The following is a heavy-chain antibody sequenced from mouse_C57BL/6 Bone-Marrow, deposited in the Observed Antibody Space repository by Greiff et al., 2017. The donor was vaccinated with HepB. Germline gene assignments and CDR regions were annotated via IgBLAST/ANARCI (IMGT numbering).Heavy chain of an antibody. J-gene: IGHJ2*01. V-gene: IGHV6-3*01. CDR3: TGEYYGSNPFDY. CDR1: GFTFSNYW. CDR2: IRLKSDNYAT. D-gene: IGHD1-1*01. Sequence: EVQVVESGGGLVQPGGSMKLSCVTSGFTFSNYWMNWVRQSPEKGLEWVAQIRLKSDNYATHYAESVKGRFTISRDDSKRSVYLQMNNLRAEDTGIYYCTGEYYGSNPFDYWGQGTTLTVSS.